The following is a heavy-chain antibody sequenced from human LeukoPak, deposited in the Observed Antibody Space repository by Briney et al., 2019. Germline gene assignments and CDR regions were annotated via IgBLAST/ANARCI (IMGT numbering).Heavy chain of an antibody. Sequence: PGGSLRLSCAVSGFTLSNYWMSWVRQAPGKGLEWVANIKQDGSEKYYVDSVKGRFTISRDNVKNSLYLQMNSLRAEDTAVYYCANYYDILNGYDYWGQGTLVTVSS. CDR1: GFTLSNYW. CDR2: IKQDGSEK. D-gene: IGHD3-9*01. J-gene: IGHJ4*02. V-gene: IGHV3-7*01. CDR3: ANYYDILNGYDY.